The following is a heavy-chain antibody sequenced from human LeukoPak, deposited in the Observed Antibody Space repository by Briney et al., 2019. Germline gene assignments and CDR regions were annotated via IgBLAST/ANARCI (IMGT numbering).Heavy chain of an antibody. V-gene: IGHV3-23*01. Sequence: AGGSLRLSCAASGFTFSSYGMSWVRRAPGKGPEWVSGISGSGGNTYCADSVKGRFTISRDNSQNTLYLQMNTLRAEDTAVYYCAKVVSGYHFDYWGQGTLVTVSS. D-gene: IGHD5-12*01. J-gene: IGHJ4*02. CDR2: ISGSGGNT. CDR3: AKVVSGYHFDY. CDR1: GFTFSSYG.